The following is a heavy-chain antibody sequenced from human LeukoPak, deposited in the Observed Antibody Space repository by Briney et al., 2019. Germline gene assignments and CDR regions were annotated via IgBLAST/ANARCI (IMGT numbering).Heavy chain of an antibody. CDR3: AKSLGIAVAGTGDAFDI. D-gene: IGHD6-19*01. CDR2: ISGSGGST. J-gene: IGHJ3*02. Sequence: GGSLRLSFAAPGISFINHGMNWVRQAPGKGLEWVSAISGSGGSTYYADSVKGRFTISRDNSKNTLYLQMNSLRAEDTAVYYCAKSLGIAVAGTGDAFDIWGQGTMVTVSS. CDR1: GISFINHG. V-gene: IGHV3-23*01.